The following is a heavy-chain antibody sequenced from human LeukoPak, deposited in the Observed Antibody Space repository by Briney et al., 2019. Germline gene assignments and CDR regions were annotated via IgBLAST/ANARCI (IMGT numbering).Heavy chain of an antibody. Sequence: ASETLSLTCTVSGDSISSGTYYWSWIRQPAGKGLEWIGRIYTSGSTNYNPSLKSRVTISVDTSKNQFSLKLDPVTAADTAVYYCARAKRWLPFDYWGQGTLVTVSS. CDR1: GDSISSGTYY. CDR2: IYTSGST. J-gene: IGHJ4*02. D-gene: IGHD5-24*01. CDR3: ARAKRWLPFDY. V-gene: IGHV4-61*02.